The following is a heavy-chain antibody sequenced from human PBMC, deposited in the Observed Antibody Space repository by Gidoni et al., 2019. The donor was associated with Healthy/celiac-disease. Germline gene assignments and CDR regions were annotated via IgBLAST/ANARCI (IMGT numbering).Heavy chain of an antibody. CDR1: GGTFSSYA. Sequence: QVQLVQSGAEVKKPGSSVKVSCKASGGTFSSYAISWVRQAPGQGLEWMGGIIPIFGTANYAQKFQGRVTITADESTSTAYMELSSLRSEDTAVYYCAREFYGSNRYDFWSGYYSLGYYGMDVWGQGTTVTVSS. D-gene: IGHD3-3*01. V-gene: IGHV1-69*01. CDR3: AREFYGSNRYDFWSGYYSLGYYGMDV. J-gene: IGHJ6*02. CDR2: IIPIFGTA.